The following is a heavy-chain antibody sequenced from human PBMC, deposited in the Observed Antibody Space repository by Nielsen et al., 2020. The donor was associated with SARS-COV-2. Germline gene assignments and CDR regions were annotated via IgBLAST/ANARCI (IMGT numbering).Heavy chain of an antibody. Sequence: SETLSLTCTVSGGSISSYYWSWIRQPPGKGLEWTGSIYYSGSTYYNPSLKSRVTISVDTSKNQFSLKLSSVTAADTAVYYCARPVYSASWFDPWGQGTLVTVSS. CDR2: IYYSGST. CDR3: ARPVYSASWFDP. D-gene: IGHD1-26*01. J-gene: IGHJ5*02. V-gene: IGHV4-59*05. CDR1: GGSISSYY.